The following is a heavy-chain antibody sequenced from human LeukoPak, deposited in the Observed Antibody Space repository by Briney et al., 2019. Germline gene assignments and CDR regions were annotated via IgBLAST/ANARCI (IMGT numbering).Heavy chain of an antibody. CDR3: ARDGYYASGSHTAYFDY. CDR1: GVSISSYY. D-gene: IGHD3-10*01. CDR2: IYYSGST. J-gene: IGHJ4*02. Sequence: SETLSLTCTVSGVSISSYYWSWIRQPPGKGLEWIGYIYYSGSTKYNPSLKSRVTISVDMSKNQFSLKLSSVTAADTAVYYCARDGYYASGSHTAYFDYWGQGTLVTVSS. V-gene: IGHV4-59*01.